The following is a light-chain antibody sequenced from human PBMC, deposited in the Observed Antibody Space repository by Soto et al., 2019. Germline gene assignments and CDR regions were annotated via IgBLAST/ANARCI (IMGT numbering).Light chain of an antibody. V-gene: IGKV3D-20*01. Sequence: PGERATLSCGASQSVVGNDIAWYQQQPGLAPRLLIYDASSRATGIPDRFSGSGSGTDFSLTITRLEPEDFAVYYCQQYGTSPYTFGQGTKLEIK. CDR1: QSVVGND. CDR3: QQYGTSPYT. CDR2: DAS. J-gene: IGKJ2*01.